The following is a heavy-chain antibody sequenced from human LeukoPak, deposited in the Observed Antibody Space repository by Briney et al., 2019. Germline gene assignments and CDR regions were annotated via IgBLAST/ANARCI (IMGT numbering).Heavy chain of an antibody. CDR3: ANYCSSTSCQWDY. J-gene: IGHJ4*02. D-gene: IGHD2-2*01. V-gene: IGHV3-30*02. Sequence: GGSLRLSCAASGFTFSSYGMHWVRQAPGKGLEWVAFIRYDGSNKYYADSVKGRFTISRDNSKNTLYLQMNSLRAEDTAVYYCANYCSSTSCQWDYWGQGTLVIVSS. CDR1: GFTFSSYG. CDR2: IRYDGSNK.